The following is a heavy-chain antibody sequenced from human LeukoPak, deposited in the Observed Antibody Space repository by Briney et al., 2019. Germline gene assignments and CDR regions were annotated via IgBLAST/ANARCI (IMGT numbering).Heavy chain of an antibody. J-gene: IGHJ4*02. V-gene: IGHV4-39*07. CDR3: ARAGDSGSYSY. CDR1: GGSISSSSYY. CDR2: IYYSGST. Sequence: SETLSLTCTVSGGSISSSSYYWGWIRQPPGKGLEWIGSIYYSGSTYYNPSLKSRVTISVDTSKNQFSLKLSSVTAADTAVYYCARAGDSGSYSYWGQGTLVTVST. D-gene: IGHD1-26*01.